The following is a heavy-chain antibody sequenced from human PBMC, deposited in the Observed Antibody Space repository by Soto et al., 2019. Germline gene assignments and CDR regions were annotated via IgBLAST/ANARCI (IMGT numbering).Heavy chain of an antibody. CDR3: ASLSAGYYYDSSGYYFDY. J-gene: IGHJ4*02. CDR1: GGSISSGGYY. Sequence: QVQLLESGPGLVKPSQTLSLTCTVSGGSISSGGYYWSWVRQHPGKGLEWIGYVYHSGSTYNNPSLQSRVTISVDTSKNHFSLKLSSGTAADTAVYYCASLSAGYYYDSSGYYFDYWGQGTLVTVSS. D-gene: IGHD3-22*01. CDR2: VYHSGST. V-gene: IGHV4-31*03.